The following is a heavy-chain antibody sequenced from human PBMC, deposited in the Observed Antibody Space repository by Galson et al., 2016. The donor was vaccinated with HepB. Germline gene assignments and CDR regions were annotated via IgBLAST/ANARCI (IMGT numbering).Heavy chain of an antibody. D-gene: IGHD3-22*01. Sequence: LRLSCAASEITLTTYSMNWVRQAPGKGLEWVSSISGSSTYIYYAVSVKGRFTISRDNAKHSLFLQMNSLRAEDTAIYYCARDPPYYHDRSGYFFDYWGQGPLVTVSS. V-gene: IGHV3-21*06. CDR1: EITLTTYS. J-gene: IGHJ4*02. CDR3: ARDPPYYHDRSGYFFDY. CDR2: ISGSSTYI.